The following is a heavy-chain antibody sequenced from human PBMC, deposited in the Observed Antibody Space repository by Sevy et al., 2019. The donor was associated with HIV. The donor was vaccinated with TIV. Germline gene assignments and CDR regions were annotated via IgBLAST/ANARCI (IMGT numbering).Heavy chain of an antibody. CDR2: ISTTGNT. V-gene: IGHV4-61*02. J-gene: IGHJ4*02. D-gene: IGHD5-12*01. CDR3: ARDLSRSGYYSFDF. CDR1: GGSINSGDYY. Sequence: SETLSLTCSVSGGSINSGDYYWTWLRQPAGRRLEWVGRISTTGNTNYNPSLKSRVTISLDMSKNQFSLDLNSVTASDTAGYFCARDLSRSGYYSFDFWGQGALVTV.